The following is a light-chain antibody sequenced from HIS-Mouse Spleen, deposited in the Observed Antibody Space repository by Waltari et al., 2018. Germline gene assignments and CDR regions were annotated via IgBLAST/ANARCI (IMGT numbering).Light chain of an antibody. CDR1: SSDVGCYNL. CDR3: CSYAGSSTWV. Sequence: QSALTQPASVSGSPGQSITIPCTGTSSDVGCYNLVPWYQQHPGKAPKRMIYEGSKRPSGVSNRFSGSKSGNTASLTISGLQAEDEADYYCCSYAGSSTWVFGGGTKLTVL. V-gene: IGLV2-23*01. CDR2: EGS. J-gene: IGLJ3*02.